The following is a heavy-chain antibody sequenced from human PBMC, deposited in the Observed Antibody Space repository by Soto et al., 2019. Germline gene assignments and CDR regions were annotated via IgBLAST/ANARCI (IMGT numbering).Heavy chain of an antibody. V-gene: IGHV3-30-3*01. CDR1: GFTFSSYA. D-gene: IGHD4-17*01. Sequence: QVQLVESGGGVVQPGRSLRLSCAASGFTFSSYAMHWVRQAPGQGLEWVAVISYDGSNKYYADSVKGRFTISRDNSKNTLYLQMNSLRAEDTAVYYCASWPSYGDYQYYFDYWGQGTLVTVSS. CDR2: ISYDGSNK. CDR3: ASWPSYGDYQYYFDY. J-gene: IGHJ4*02.